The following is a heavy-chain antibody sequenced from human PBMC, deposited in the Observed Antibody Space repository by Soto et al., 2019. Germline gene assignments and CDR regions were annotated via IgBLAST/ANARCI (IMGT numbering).Heavy chain of an antibody. D-gene: IGHD3-10*01. V-gene: IGHV4-39*01. CDR3: ARPVDRFGAYYFDY. Sequence: QLQLQESGPGLVKPSETLSLTCTVSGGSISSSSYYWGWIRQPPGKGLEWIGSIYYSGSTYYNPSLTSRVTISVDTSKNQYSLKLSSVTAADTAVYYCARPVDRFGAYYFDYWGQGTLVTVSS. J-gene: IGHJ4*02. CDR2: IYYSGST. CDR1: GGSISSSSYY.